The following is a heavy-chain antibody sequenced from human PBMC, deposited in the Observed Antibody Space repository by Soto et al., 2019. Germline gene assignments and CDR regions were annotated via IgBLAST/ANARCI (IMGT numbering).Heavy chain of an antibody. CDR3: ARHNYGSGSTYFDY. D-gene: IGHD3-10*01. CDR1: GGSIDKSTYY. J-gene: IGHJ4*02. V-gene: IGHV4-39*01. CDR2: IYYSGST. Sequence: SETLSLTCTVSGGSIDKSTYYWCWIRQPPGKALEWIGSIYYSGSTNYNPSLKSRVTISVDTSKNQFSLKLNSMTAADTAVYYCARHNYGSGSTYFDYWGQGTLVTVSS.